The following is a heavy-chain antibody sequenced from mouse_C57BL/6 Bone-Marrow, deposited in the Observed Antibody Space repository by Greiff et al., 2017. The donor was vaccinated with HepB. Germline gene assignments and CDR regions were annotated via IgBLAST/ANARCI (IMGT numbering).Heavy chain of an antibody. J-gene: IGHJ2*01. CDR2: IWSGGST. CDR1: GFSLTSYG. CDR3: ARWSVVENYFDY. Sequence: VMLVESGPGLVQPSQSLSITCTVSGFSLTSYGVHWVRQSPGKGLEWLGVIWSGGSTDNNAAFISRLSISKDNSKSQVFFKMNSLQADDTAIYYCARWSVVENYFDYWGQGTTLTVSS. V-gene: IGHV2-2*01. D-gene: IGHD1-1*01.